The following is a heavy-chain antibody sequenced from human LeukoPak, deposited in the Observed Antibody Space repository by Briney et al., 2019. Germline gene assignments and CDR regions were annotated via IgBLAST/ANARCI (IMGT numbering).Heavy chain of an antibody. J-gene: IGHJ3*02. D-gene: IGHD3-3*01. CDR2: IIPIFGTA. Sequence: SVKVSCKASGGTFSSYAISWVRQAPGQGLEWMGGIIPIFGTANYAQKFQGRVTITTDESTSTDYMELSSLRSEDTAVYYCARSNVLRFLEWLLVALDIWGQGTMVTVSS. V-gene: IGHV1-69*05. CDR1: GGTFSSYA. CDR3: ARSNVLRFLEWLLVALDI.